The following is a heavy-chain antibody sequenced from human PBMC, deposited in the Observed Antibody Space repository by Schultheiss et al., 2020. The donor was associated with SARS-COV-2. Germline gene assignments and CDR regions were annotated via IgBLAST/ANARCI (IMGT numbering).Heavy chain of an antibody. D-gene: IGHD1-7*01. J-gene: IGHJ4*02. V-gene: IGHV5-51*01. CDR2: IYPGDSDT. Sequence: GGSLRLSCKGSGYSFTSYWIGWVRQMPGKGLEWMGIIYPGDSDTRYSPSFQGQVTISADKSISTAYLQWSSLKASDTAIYYCARRGSELRAGDYWGQGTRVTVSS. CDR3: ARRGSELRAGDY. CDR1: GYSFTSYW.